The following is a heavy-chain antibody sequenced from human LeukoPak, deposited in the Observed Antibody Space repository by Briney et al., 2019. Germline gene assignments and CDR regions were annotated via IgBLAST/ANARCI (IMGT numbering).Heavy chain of an antibody. CDR2: VDQDGVEK. CDR1: GFTLSRYW. Sequence: GGSLRLSCAASGFTLSRYWMSWLRQAPGKGLEWVANVDQDGVEKYYVDSVKGRSTISRDNSRDSLYLQMNSLRDEDTAVYYCAIDASGWSVYWGQGTLVTVSS. J-gene: IGHJ4*02. CDR3: AIDASGWSVY. V-gene: IGHV3-7*01. D-gene: IGHD6-19*01.